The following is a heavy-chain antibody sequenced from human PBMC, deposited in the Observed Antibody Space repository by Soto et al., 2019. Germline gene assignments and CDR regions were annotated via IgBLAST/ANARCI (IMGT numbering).Heavy chain of an antibody. Sequence: QVQLVQSGAEVKKPGSSVKVSCKAYGGTFSSYAISWVRQAPGQGLEWMGGIIPIFGTANYAQKFQGRVTITADESTSTAYMELSSLRSEDTAVYYCARARSSSWYYYYGMDVWGQGTTVTVSS. CDR1: GGTFSSYA. J-gene: IGHJ6*02. D-gene: IGHD6-13*01. CDR3: ARARSSSWYYYYGMDV. V-gene: IGHV1-69*12. CDR2: IIPIFGTA.